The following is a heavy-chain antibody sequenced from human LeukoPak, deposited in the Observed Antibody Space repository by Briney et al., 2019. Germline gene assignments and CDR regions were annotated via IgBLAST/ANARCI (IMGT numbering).Heavy chain of an antibody. V-gene: IGHV4-34*01. CDR3: ASGGYDIDWFDP. D-gene: IGHD3-9*01. Sequence: PSETLSLTCAVYGGSFSGYYWSWIRQPPGKRLEWVWDINHSGSTNYNPSLKSRVTVSVDTSMNQFSLNLSSVTAAHMDGFYCASGGYDIDWFDPWGQGTLVTVSS. CDR1: GGSFSGYY. CDR2: INHSGST. J-gene: IGHJ5*02.